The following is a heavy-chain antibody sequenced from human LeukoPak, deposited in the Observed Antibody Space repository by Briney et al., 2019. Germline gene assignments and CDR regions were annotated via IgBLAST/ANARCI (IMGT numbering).Heavy chain of an antibody. V-gene: IGHV3-23*01. Sequence: GGSLRLSCAGSGFTFSSYAMSWVRQVPGKGLEWVSSISASGGSTYYADSVKGRFTVSRDNSKNTLDLQMNSLRVEDTAVYYCAKRGIAAAASFDYWGQGTLVTVSS. J-gene: IGHJ4*02. D-gene: IGHD6-13*01. CDR1: GFTFSSYA. CDR3: AKRGIAAAASFDY. CDR2: ISASGGST.